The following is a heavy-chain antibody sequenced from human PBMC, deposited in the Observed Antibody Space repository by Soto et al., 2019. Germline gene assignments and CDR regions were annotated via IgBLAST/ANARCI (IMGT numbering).Heavy chain of an antibody. CDR1: GFTFSSYW. Sequence: PWGSLRLSCAASGFTFSSYWMHWVRQAPGKGLVWVSRINSDGSSTSYADSVKGRFTISRDNAKNTLYLQMNSLRAEDTAVYYCARVWPGEDWFDPWGQGTLVTVSS. J-gene: IGHJ5*02. CDR3: ARVWPGEDWFDP. CDR2: INSDGSST. D-gene: IGHD3-10*01. V-gene: IGHV3-74*01.